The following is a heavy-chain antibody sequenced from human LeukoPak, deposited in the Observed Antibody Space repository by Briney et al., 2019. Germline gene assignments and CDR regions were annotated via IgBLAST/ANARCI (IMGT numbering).Heavy chain of an antibody. V-gene: IGHV3-53*01. D-gene: IGHD1-1*01. CDR1: GFTVISNY. Sequence: PGGSLRLSCAASGFTVISNYMSWVRQAPGEGLEGVSVIYSGGSTYYADSVKGRFTISRDNSKNTLYLQMNSLRAEDTAVYYCARGERTYYYYYMDVWGKGTTVTISS. J-gene: IGHJ6*03. CDR3: ARGERTYYYYYMDV. CDR2: IYSGGST.